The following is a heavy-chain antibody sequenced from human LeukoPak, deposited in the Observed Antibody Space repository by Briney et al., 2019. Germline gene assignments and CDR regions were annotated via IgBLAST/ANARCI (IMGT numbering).Heavy chain of an antibody. CDR3: VKESAADATFHFDS. D-gene: IGHD6-13*01. CDR2: LWSDGNTA. Sequence: GRSLRLSCAASGFNLNIFGMQCVCPGPGNGVEWGAVLWSDGNTAHYADSVKGRFTISRDSSENTLYLQMNSLRSEDTAVYYCVKESAADATFHFDSWGQGTLVTVSS. CDR1: GFNLNIFG. V-gene: IGHV3-33*06. J-gene: IGHJ4*02.